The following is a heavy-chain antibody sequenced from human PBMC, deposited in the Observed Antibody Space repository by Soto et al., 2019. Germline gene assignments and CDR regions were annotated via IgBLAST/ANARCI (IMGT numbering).Heavy chain of an antibody. CDR1: GFTFSRYG. D-gene: IGHD2-8*02. CDR2: TSSSSGDV. CDR3: ARSALYGYDY. V-gene: IGHV3-48*02. Sequence: EVQLVESGGGLVQPGGSLRLSCAASGFTFSRYGMNGVRQAPGKGLEWVSYTSSSSGDVYYSDSVKGPFTISRDNAKNSLYLRMNSLRDEDTAGYYCARSALYGYDYWGKGTLVTVSS. J-gene: IGHJ4*02.